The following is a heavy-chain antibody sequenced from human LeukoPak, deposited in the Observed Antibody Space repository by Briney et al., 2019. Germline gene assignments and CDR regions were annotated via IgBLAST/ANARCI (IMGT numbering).Heavy chain of an antibody. D-gene: IGHD3-10*01. Sequence: SVKVSCKASGGTFSNYAISWVRQAPGQGLEWMGRIIPIYGTVNYAQKFQGRVTITTDESTSTAYMELSSLRSEDTAVYYCARVKVIITSFDYWGQGTLVTVSS. J-gene: IGHJ4*02. V-gene: IGHV1-69*05. CDR3: ARVKVIITSFDY. CDR2: IIPIYGTV. CDR1: GGTFSNYA.